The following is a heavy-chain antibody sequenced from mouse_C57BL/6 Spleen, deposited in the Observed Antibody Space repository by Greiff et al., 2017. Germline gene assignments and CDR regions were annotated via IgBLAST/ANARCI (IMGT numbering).Heavy chain of an antibody. J-gene: IGHJ4*01. Sequence: EVQRVESVAELVRPGASVKLSCTASGFNIKNTYMHWVQQSPEQGLEWIGSIDPANGNTKYAPKFQGKATITADTYSNTDYLQLSSLTSEDTAIYYCASPSYYGSSAYEMDYWGQGTSVTVSS. CDR1: GFNIKNTY. CDR2: IDPANGNT. V-gene: IGHV14-3*01. CDR3: ASPSYYGSSAYEMDY. D-gene: IGHD1-1*01.